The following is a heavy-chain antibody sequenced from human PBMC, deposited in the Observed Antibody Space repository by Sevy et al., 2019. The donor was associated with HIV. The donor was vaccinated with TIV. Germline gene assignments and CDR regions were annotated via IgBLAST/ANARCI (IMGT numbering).Heavy chain of an antibody. CDR2: ISSSSSYI. CDR1: GFTFSIYT. D-gene: IGHD3-22*01. V-gene: IGHV3-21*01. CDR3: AKEGYYYDSRSSDWFDP. J-gene: IGHJ5*02. Sequence: GGSLRLSCAASGFTFSIYTMNWVRQAPGKGLEWVSSISSSSSYIYYTDSVKGRFSLSRDNSKNTLYLQMNNLTPEDTAVYYCAKEGYYYDSRSSDWFDPWGPGALVTVSS.